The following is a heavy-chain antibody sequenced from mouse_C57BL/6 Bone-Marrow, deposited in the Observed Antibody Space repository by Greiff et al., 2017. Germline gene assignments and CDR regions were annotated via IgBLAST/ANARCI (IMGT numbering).Heavy chain of an antibody. Sequence: VHVKQSVAELVRPGASVKLSCTASGFNIKNTYMHWVKQRPEQGLEWIGRIDPANGNTKYAPKFQGKATITADTSSNTAYLQLSSLTSEDTAIYYCARSEGYDEIFDVWGTGTTVTVSS. V-gene: IGHV14-3*01. CDR3: ARSEGYDEIFDV. D-gene: IGHD2-2*01. CDR2: IDPANGNT. CDR1: GFNIKNTY. J-gene: IGHJ1*03.